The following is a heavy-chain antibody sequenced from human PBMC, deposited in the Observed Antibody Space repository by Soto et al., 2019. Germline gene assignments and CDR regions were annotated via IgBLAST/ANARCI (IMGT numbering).Heavy chain of an antibody. Sequence: EVQLVESGGDLVQPGGSLRLSCVASGFTFNTYWMSWVRQSPGKGLEWVANIKEDGSDKYYVDSVKGRFTISRDNAKNLLYLQLNRLRAGDTAMYYCARFTRGSSGDYWGQGTLVTVSS. V-gene: IGHV3-7*01. CDR1: GFTFNTYW. CDR3: ARFTRGSSGDY. D-gene: IGHD6-25*01. CDR2: IKEDGSDK. J-gene: IGHJ4*02.